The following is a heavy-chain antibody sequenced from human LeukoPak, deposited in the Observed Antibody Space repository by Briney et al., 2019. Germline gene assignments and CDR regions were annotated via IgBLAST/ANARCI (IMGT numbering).Heavy chain of an antibody. CDR1: GFTFSSYA. V-gene: IGHV3-64D*09. CDR2: ISSNGGST. CDR3: VRSELLCIHYFDY. J-gene: IGHJ4*02. Sequence: GGSLRLSCSASGFTFSSYAMHWVRQAPGKGLEYVSAISSNGGSTYYAGSVKGRFTISRDNSKNTLYLQMSSLRAEDTGVYFCVRSELLCIHYFDYWGEGTLVTVSS. D-gene: IGHD1-26*01.